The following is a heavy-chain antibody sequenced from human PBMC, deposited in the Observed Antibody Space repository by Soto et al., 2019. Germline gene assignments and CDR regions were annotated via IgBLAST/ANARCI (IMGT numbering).Heavy chain of an antibody. CDR3: ARRYGPGFDY. V-gene: IGHV4-59*08. J-gene: IGHJ4*02. CDR1: GGSISRYY. Sequence: QVQLQESGPGLVKPSETLSLTCTVSGGSISRYYWSWIRQPPGKGLEWIGYIYYSGSTNYNPSLKRRVTLSVDTSKNRFPLKLSSVTAADTAVYYCARRYGPGFDYWGQGTLVTVSS. CDR2: IYYSGST. D-gene: IGHD4-17*01.